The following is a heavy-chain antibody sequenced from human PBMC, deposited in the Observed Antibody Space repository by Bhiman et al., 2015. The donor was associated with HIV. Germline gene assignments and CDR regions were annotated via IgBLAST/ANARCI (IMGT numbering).Heavy chain of an antibody. D-gene: IGHD2-8*02. CDR3: VREEYSTGNWYFDL. Sequence: EVQLVESGGGLVQPGGPLRLSCAASGFTLSAYWMHWVRQVPGKGLVWVSRMNSDGRSTTYADSVKGRFTISRENAKNTLYLQMNNLRAEDTAVYYCVREEYSTGNWYFDLWGRGTLVTVSS. V-gene: IGHV3-74*01. J-gene: IGHJ2*01. CDR2: MNSDGRST. CDR1: GFTLSAYW.